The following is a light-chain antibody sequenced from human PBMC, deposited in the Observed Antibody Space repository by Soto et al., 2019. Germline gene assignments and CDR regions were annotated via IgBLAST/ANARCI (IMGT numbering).Light chain of an antibody. J-gene: IGKJ2*01. CDR1: QSISSW. CDR3: QQYNDSFPYT. Sequence: DLQMTQSPSTLSASVGDRVTITCRASQSISSWLAWYQQKPGTAPKLLIYKASTLESGVPSRFSGSRSGTEFTLTVSSLQPDDFATYYCQQYNDSFPYTFGQGTKVDI. V-gene: IGKV1-5*03. CDR2: KAS.